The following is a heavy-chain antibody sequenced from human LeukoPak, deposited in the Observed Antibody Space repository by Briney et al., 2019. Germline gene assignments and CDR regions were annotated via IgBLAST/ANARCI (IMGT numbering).Heavy chain of an antibody. Sequence: SETLSLTCSVSGASINSYYWSWIRQPPGKGLEWIGYVHYTGSTNYNPSLKSRVTISLDTSKTQFSLRLNSVTTADTAVYYCVRGDYGDYTLFDYWGQGTLVTVSS. CDR2: VHYTGST. V-gene: IGHV4-59*01. CDR1: GASINSYY. D-gene: IGHD4-17*01. CDR3: VRGDYGDYTLFDY. J-gene: IGHJ4*02.